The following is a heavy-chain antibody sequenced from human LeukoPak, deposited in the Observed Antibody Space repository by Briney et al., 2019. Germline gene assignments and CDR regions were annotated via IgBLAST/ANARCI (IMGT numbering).Heavy chain of an antibody. Sequence: GGSLRLSCAASGFTFSNYVIHWVRQAPGKGLEWVAIISYDGSNEYYADSVKGRFTISRDISKNTLYLQMNSLRVEDTAIYYCAKGRGILTGYGTIYYFDYWGQGTLVTVSS. J-gene: IGHJ4*02. V-gene: IGHV3-30*04. CDR3: AKGRGILTGYGTIYYFDY. CDR2: ISYDGSNE. CDR1: GFTFSNYV. D-gene: IGHD3-9*01.